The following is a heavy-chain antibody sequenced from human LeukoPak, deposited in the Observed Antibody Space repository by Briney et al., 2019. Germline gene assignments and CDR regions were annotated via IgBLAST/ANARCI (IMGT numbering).Heavy chain of an antibody. Sequence: GGSLRLSCAASGFTFSSYGMHWVRQAPGKGLEWVAVISYDGSNKYYADSVKGRFTISRDNSKNTLYLQMNSLRAEDTAVYYCARHHNAPSCYSGYEYWGQGSLVTVSS. D-gene: IGHD1-14*01. V-gene: IGHV3-30*03. J-gene: IGHJ4*02. CDR3: ARHHNAPSCYSGYEY. CDR2: ISYDGSNK. CDR1: GFTFSSYG.